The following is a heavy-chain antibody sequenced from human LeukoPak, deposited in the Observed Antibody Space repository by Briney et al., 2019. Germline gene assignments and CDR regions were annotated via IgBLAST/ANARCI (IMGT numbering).Heavy chain of an antibody. CDR1: GFTFSSYW. Sequence: GGSLRLSCAASGFTFSSYWMSWVRQAPGKGLEWVANIKQDGNEKYYVDSVKGRFTISRDNAKNSLYLQMNSLRAEDTAVYYCARDSGFYINGMDVWGQGTTVTVSS. CDR3: ARDSGFYINGMDV. CDR2: IKQDGNEK. V-gene: IGHV3-7*01. J-gene: IGHJ6*02. D-gene: IGHD3-3*01.